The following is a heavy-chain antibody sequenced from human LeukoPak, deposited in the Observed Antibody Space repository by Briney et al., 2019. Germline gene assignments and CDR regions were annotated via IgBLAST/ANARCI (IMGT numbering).Heavy chain of an antibody. CDR3: ARAYCSGGTCSFDY. CDR1: GFTFSNYA. D-gene: IGHD2-15*01. J-gene: IGHJ4*02. CDR2: ISDDGSNK. Sequence: GGSLRLSCAASGFTFSNYAMHGVRQAPGKGLEWVAVISDDGSNKYYADSVKGRFTISRDNSKNTVYVQMNSPRAEDTAVYYCARAYCSGGTCSFDYWGQGTLVTVSS. V-gene: IGHV3-30*04.